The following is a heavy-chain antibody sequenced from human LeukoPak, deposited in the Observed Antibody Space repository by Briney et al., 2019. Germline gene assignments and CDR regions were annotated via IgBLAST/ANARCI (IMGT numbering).Heavy chain of an antibody. D-gene: IGHD6-13*01. Sequence: PSETLSLTCTVSGGSITTYNWIWIRQTPGQALEWIGHIYSSGGTKYNPSLKSRGTILLDTSKNQLSLKLSAVMAADTGVDYCARRTLGQQLDEHVPYFCHHWGQGTQVPVSS. CDR3: ARRTLGQQLDEHVPYFCHH. J-gene: IGHJ5*02. V-gene: IGHV4-4*09. CDR1: GGSITTYN. CDR2: IYSSGGT.